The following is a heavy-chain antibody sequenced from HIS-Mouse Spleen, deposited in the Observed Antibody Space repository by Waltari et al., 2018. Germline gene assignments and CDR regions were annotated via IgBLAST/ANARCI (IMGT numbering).Heavy chain of an antibody. CDR1: GGSISSSSYY. D-gene: IGHD3-3*01. V-gene: IGHV4-39*07. CDR2: IYYSGST. Sequence: QLQLQESGPGLVKPSETLSLTCTVSGGSISSSSYYWGWLRTPPGKGLEWIGSIYYSGSTYYTPSLKSRVTISVDTSKNQFSLKLSSVTAADTAVYYCARDEKSYDFWSGYYLGGANWFDPWGQGTLVTVSS. J-gene: IGHJ5*02. CDR3: ARDEKSYDFWSGYYLGGANWFDP.